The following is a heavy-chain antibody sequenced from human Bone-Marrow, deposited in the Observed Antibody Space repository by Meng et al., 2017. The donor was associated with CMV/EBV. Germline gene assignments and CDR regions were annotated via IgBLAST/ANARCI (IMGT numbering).Heavy chain of an antibody. CDR1: GFTFSSYG. Sequence: GESLKISCAASGFTFSSYGMHWVRQAPGKGLEWVAFIRYDGSNKYYADSVKGRFTISRDNSKNTLYLQTNSLRAEDTAVYYCACQETYYYDSSGYYCDYWGQGTLVTVSS. D-gene: IGHD3-22*01. CDR2: IRYDGSNK. J-gene: IGHJ4*02. V-gene: IGHV3-30*02. CDR3: ACQETYYYDSSGYYCDY.